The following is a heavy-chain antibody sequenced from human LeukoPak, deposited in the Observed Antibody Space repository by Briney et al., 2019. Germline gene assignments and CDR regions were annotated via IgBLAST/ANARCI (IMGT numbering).Heavy chain of an antibody. V-gene: IGHV3-23*01. D-gene: IGHD5-18*01. Sequence: PGRSLRLSCAASGFTFSSYAMSWVRQAPGKGLEWVSAISGSGGSTYYADSVKGRFTISRDNPKNTLYLQMNSLRAEDTAVYYCAKNVDTAMVPDYWGQGTLVTVSS. CDR2: ISGSGGST. CDR3: AKNVDTAMVPDY. CDR1: GFTFSSYA. J-gene: IGHJ4*02.